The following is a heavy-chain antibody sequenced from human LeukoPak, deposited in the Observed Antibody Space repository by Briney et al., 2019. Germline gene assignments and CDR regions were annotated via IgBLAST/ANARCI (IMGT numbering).Heavy chain of an antibody. V-gene: IGHV4-34*01. Sequence: LSLTCGVYGGSFIGYYWSWIRQPPGKGLEWTGDINYSGITNYNPSLKSRVTISLDTSKNQFSLKVTSVTAADTAVYYCARGPFAPDVWGQGTTVTVSS. CDR1: GGSFIGYY. CDR3: ARGPFAPDV. J-gene: IGHJ6*02. CDR2: INYSGIT.